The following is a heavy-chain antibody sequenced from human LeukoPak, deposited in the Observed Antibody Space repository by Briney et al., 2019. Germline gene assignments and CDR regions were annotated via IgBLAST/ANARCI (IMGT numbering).Heavy chain of an antibody. CDR3: ANLLGYYDFWSGGGYFDY. CDR1: AFTFSSYA. Sequence: PGGSLRLSCAASAFTFSSYAMSWVRQAPGMGLEWVSAISGSGGSTYYADSVKGRFTISRDNSKNTLYLQMNSPRAEDTAVYYCANLLGYYDFWSGGGYFDYWGQGTLVTVSS. CDR2: ISGSGGST. D-gene: IGHD3-3*01. V-gene: IGHV3-23*01. J-gene: IGHJ4*02.